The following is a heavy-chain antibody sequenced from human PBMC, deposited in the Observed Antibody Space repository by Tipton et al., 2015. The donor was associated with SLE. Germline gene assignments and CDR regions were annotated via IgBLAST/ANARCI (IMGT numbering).Heavy chain of an antibody. Sequence: SLRLSCAASGFTFSSYAMHWVRQAPGKGLEWVAVISYDGSNKYYADSVKGRFTISRDNSKNTLYLQMNSLRAEDTAVYYCAGQWLGRGAFDIWGQGTMVTVSS. V-gene: IGHV3-30-3*01. CDR3: AGQWLGRGAFDI. CDR1: GFTFSSYA. CDR2: ISYDGSNK. D-gene: IGHD6-19*01. J-gene: IGHJ3*02.